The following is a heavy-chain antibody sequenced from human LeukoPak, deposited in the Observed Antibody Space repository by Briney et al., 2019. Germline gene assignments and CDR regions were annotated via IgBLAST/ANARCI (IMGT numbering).Heavy chain of an antibody. CDR3: ATFYDSSGYYSGVDYYYYYMDV. Sequence: SETLSLTCTVSGGSISSYYWSWIRQPAGKGLEWIGRIYTSGSTNYNPSLKSRVTMSVDTSKSQFSLKLSSVTAADTAVYYCATFYDSSGYYSGVDYYYYYMDVWGKGTTVTVSS. D-gene: IGHD3-22*01. CDR1: GGSISSYY. CDR2: IYTSGST. J-gene: IGHJ6*03. V-gene: IGHV4-4*07.